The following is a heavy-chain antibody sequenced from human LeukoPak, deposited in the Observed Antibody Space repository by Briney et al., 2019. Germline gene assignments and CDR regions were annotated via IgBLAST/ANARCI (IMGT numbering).Heavy chain of an antibody. CDR1: GGSFSGYY. Sequence: PSETLSLTCAVYGGSFSGYYWSWIRQPPGKGQEWIGEINHSGSTNYNPSLKSRVTISVDTSKNQFSLKLSSVTAADTAVYYCARGRDDFYDYWGQGTLVTVSS. D-gene: IGHD3-3*01. CDR3: ARGRDDFYDY. V-gene: IGHV4-34*01. CDR2: INHSGST. J-gene: IGHJ4*02.